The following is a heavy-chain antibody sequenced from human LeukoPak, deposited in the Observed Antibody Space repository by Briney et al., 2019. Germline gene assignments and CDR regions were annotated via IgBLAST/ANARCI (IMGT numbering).Heavy chain of an antibody. CDR2: IYTSGST. CDR3: AREPAGRLWFGELPLPGV. J-gene: IGHJ6*04. V-gene: IGHV4-61*02. Sequence: SETLSLTCTVSGGSISSGSYYWSWIRQPAGKGLEWIGRIYTSGSTNYNPSLKSRVTISVDTSKNQFSLKLSSVTAADTAVYYCAREPAGRLWFGELPLPGVWGKGTTVTISS. CDR1: GGSISSGSYY. D-gene: IGHD3-10*01.